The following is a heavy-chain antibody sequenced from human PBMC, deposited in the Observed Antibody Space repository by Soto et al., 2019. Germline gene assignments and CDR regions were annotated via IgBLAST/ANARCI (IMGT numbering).Heavy chain of an antibody. V-gene: IGHV3-23*01. CDR3: SNLYYYNE. Sequence: GGSLRLSGAASGFIFSSYAMSWVRQAPGKGLEWVSAISGSGGSTYYADSVKGRFTISRDNSKNTLYLQMNSLKMEDTGIYYCSNLYYYNEGGLGTLVTVSS. CDR1: GFIFSSYA. J-gene: IGHJ4*02. D-gene: IGHD3-10*01. CDR2: ISGSGGST.